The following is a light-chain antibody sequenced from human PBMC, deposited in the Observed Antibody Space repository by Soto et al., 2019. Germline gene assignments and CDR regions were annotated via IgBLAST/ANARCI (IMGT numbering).Light chain of an antibody. CDR2: GAS. CDR3: QQYNNWPLT. V-gene: IGKV3-15*01. CDR1: QSVSSN. Sequence: EIVMTQCPATLSVSPGEGATLSCRASQSVSSNLAWYQQKPGQAPRLLIYGASTRATGIPARFSGSGSGTEFTLTISSLQSEDFAVYYCQQYNNWPLTFGQGTKVDIK. J-gene: IGKJ1*01.